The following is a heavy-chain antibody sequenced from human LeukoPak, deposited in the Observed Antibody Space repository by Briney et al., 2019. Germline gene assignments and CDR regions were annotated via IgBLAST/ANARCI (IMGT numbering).Heavy chain of an antibody. Sequence: GGSLRLSCAASGFTFSSYSMNWVRQAPGKGLEWVGRIRSTTDGGTTDYAAPVKRRFTISRDDSKKTMYLQMNSLKTEDTAVYYCTTDGVGVVWGQGTLVTVSS. J-gene: IGHJ4*02. CDR2: IRSTTDGGTT. V-gene: IGHV3-15*01. D-gene: IGHD3-3*01. CDR1: GFTFSSYS. CDR3: TTDGVGVV.